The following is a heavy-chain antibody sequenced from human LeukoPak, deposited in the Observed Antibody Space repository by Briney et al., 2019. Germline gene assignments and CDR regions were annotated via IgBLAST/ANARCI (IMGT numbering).Heavy chain of an antibody. D-gene: IGHD6-6*01. CDR1: GGSISSSSYY. Sequence: SETLSLTCTVSGGSISSSSYYWGWIRQPPGKGLEWIGRIYTSGSTNYNPSLKSRVAMSVDTSKNQFSLKLSSVTAADTAVYYCARDYPEYHGGGYYYYMDVWGKGTTVTVSS. CDR3: ARDYPEYHGGGYYYYMDV. CDR2: IYTSGST. J-gene: IGHJ6*03. V-gene: IGHV4-39*07.